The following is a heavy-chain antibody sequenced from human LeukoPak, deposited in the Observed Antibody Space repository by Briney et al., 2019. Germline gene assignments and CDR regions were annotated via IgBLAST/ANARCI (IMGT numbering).Heavy chain of an antibody. V-gene: IGHV3-33*05. CDR3: ARVRSVGGNPHAFNI. J-gene: IGHJ3*02. CDR1: GFTFSSYA. D-gene: IGHD4-23*01. Sequence: GRSLRLSCQTSGFTFSSYAMHWVRQAPGKGLEWVAVISYDGSNKYYADSVKGRFTISRDNAKNSLYLQMNSLRVEDTALYYCARVRSVGGNPHAFNIWGQGTMVTVSS. CDR2: ISYDGSNK.